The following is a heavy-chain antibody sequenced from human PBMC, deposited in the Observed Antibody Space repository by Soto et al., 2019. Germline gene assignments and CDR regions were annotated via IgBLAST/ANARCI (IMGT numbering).Heavy chain of an antibody. CDR1: GYTFTGYY. Sequence: ASVKVSCKASGYTFTGYYMHWVRQAPGQGLEWMGWINPNSGGTNYAQKLQGWVTMTRDTSISTAYMELSRLRSDDTAVYYCSRLPPERYSAYDFPMDVWGQGTTVTVSS. CDR2: INPNSGGT. J-gene: IGHJ6*02. D-gene: IGHD5-12*01. CDR3: SRLPPERYSAYDFPMDV. V-gene: IGHV1-2*04.